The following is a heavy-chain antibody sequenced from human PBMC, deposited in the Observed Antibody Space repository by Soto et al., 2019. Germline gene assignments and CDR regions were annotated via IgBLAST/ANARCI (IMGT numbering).Heavy chain of an antibody. J-gene: IGHJ4*02. CDR2: IYYSGIT. V-gene: IGHV4-39*01. D-gene: IGHD2-2*01. CDR1: GGSISSSSYY. Sequence: SETLSLTWTVSGGSISSSSYYWVWIRQPPGKGLGGIGSIYYSGITYYNPSLKSRVTISVDTSKNQFSLKLSSVPAADTAVYYCARLVGVVVVVPAASLPYNWNTDFKVYYFDYWRQRTLVTVSS. CDR3: ARLVGVVVVVPAASLPYNWNTDFKVYYFDY.